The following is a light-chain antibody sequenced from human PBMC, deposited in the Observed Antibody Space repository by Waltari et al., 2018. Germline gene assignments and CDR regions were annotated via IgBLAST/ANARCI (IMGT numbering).Light chain of an antibody. V-gene: IGKV3-11*01. CDR1: QSVFNY. CDR3: QQGSILPLT. Sequence: VLTQSPATLSLSAGERATLSRRASQSVFNYLAWYQQKRGQAPRLLIYDTSKRATGIPARFSGSGSGTDFTLTISNLEADDFALYYCQQGSILPLTFGGGTKVEIK. J-gene: IGKJ4*01. CDR2: DTS.